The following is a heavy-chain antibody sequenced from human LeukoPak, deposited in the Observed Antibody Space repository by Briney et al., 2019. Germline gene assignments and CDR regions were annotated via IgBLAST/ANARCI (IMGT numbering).Heavy chain of an antibody. CDR1: GLTVSKNY. V-gene: IGHV3-53*01. D-gene: IGHD3-10*01. CDR3: ARDGGH. CDR2: IYSGGST. Sequence: GGSLRLSCAASGLTVSKNYMSWVRQAPGKGLESVSVIYSGGSTYYADSVRGRFIISRDNSKNTLYLQMNSLRVEDTAVYYCARDGGHWGQGTLVTVSS. J-gene: IGHJ4*02.